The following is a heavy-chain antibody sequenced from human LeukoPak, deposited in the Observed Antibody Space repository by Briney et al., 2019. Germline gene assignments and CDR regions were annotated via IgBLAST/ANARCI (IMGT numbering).Heavy chain of an antibody. CDR3: ARDCSGGSCYDGVDY. D-gene: IGHD2-15*01. V-gene: IGHV1-18*01. J-gene: IGHJ4*02. Sequence: ASVKVSCKASGYTFTRYGISWVRQAPGQGLERMGWISGYNGNIKYAQKVQGRVTMSTDTSTSTAYMELRSLRSDDTAVYYCARDCSGGSCYDGVDYWGQGTLVTV. CDR2: ISGYNGNI. CDR1: GYTFTRYG.